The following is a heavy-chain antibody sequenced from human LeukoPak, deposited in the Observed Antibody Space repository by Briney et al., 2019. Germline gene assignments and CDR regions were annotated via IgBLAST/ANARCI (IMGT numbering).Heavy chain of an antibody. V-gene: IGHV3-7*04. D-gene: IGHD5-12*01. CDR2: IKQDGSDK. Sequence: PGGSLRLSCAAPGFTFSSYWMIWVRQAPGRGLEWVANIKQDGSDKYYADSVKGRFTISRDNAKNSLYLQMNSLRAEDTAVYYCARLEWLRMRAFDYWGQGTLVTVSS. J-gene: IGHJ4*02. CDR1: GFTFSSYW. CDR3: ARLEWLRMRAFDY.